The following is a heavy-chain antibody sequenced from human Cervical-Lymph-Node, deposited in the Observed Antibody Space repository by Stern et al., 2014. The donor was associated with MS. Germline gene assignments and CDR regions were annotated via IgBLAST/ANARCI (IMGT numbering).Heavy chain of an antibody. Sequence: VQLVQSGPEVKKPGTSVKVSCKASGFTFTSSAVQWVRQARGQRLERIGWIVVGSGTTNYAQKFQERVTITRDMSTSTAYMELSSLRSEDTAVYYCAAEPMYYSDSVGAFDIWGQGTMVTVSS. J-gene: IGHJ3*02. CDR2: IVVGSGTT. CDR1: GFTFTSSA. D-gene: IGHD3-22*01. V-gene: IGHV1-58*01. CDR3: AAEPMYYSDSVGAFDI.